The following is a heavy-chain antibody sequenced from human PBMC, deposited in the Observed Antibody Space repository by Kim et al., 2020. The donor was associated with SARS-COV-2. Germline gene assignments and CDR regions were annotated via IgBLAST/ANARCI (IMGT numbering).Heavy chain of an antibody. D-gene: IGHD3-10*01. V-gene: IGHV3-15*01. CDR2: VKSKTDGGTT. CDR3: TTDKLGITMVRGVVQYNYHGMDL. CDR1: GFTFRNVW. J-gene: IGHJ6*02. Sequence: GGSLRLSCAASGFTFRNVWMSWVRQAPGKGLEWVGRVKSKTDGGTTDYAAPVKGRFTISRDDSKNTLYLQMNSLRTEDTAVYYCTTDKLGITMVRGVVQYNYHGMDLWGQGTTVTVSS.